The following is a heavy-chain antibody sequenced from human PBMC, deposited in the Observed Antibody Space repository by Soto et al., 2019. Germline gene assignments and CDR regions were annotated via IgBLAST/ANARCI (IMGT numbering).Heavy chain of an antibody. D-gene: IGHD6-19*01. V-gene: IGHV3-33*01. Sequence: QVQLVESGGGVVQPGRSLRLSCAASGFTFSSYGMHWVRQAPGKGLEWVAVIWYDGSNKYYADSVKGRFTISRDNSKNTLNLQMNSLRAEDTAVYYCARAPGSSGWYSDYWGQGTLVTVSS. CDR1: GFTFSSYG. CDR2: IWYDGSNK. CDR3: ARAPGSSGWYSDY. J-gene: IGHJ4*02.